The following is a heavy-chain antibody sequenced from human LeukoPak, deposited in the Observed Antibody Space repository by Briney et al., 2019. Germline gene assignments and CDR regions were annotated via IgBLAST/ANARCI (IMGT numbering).Heavy chain of an antibody. CDR1: GYTFTSYY. D-gene: IGHD3-22*01. V-gene: IGHV1-46*01. Sequence: GASVKVSCKASGYTFTSYYMHWVLQAPGQGLECVGIINPSGGSTSYAQKFQGRVTMTRDMSTSTVYMELSSLRSEDTAVYYWARDSYYYSSGYYDYWGQGTLVSVSS. J-gene: IGHJ4*02. CDR3: ARDSYYYSSGYYDY. CDR2: INPSGGST.